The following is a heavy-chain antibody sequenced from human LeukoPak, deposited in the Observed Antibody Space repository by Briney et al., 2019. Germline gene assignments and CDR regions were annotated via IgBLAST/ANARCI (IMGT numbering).Heavy chain of an antibody. CDR1: GFTFSSYG. J-gene: IGHJ4*02. Sequence: GGSLRLSCAASGFTFSSYGMHWVRQAPGKGLEWVAFIRYDGSNKYYADSVEGRFTISRDNSKNTLYLQMNSLRAEDTAVYYCAKVAYDFWSGYFDYWGQGTLVTVSS. CDR2: IRYDGSNK. CDR3: AKVAYDFWSGYFDY. D-gene: IGHD3-3*01. V-gene: IGHV3-30*02.